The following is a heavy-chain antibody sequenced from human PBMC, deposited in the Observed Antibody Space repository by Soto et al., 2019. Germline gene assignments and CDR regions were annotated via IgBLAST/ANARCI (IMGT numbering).Heavy chain of an antibody. V-gene: IGHV4-31*03. CDR1: GGCISSWGYD. J-gene: IGHJ4*02. CDR3: ARLHSSGGSCELDY. Sequence: SETLSLTLTVSGGCISSWGYDWSWIRQHPGKGLEWIGYIYYSGSTYYNPSLKSRVTISVDTSKNQFSLKLSSVTAADTAVYYCARLHSSGGSCELDYWGQGTLVTVSS. D-gene: IGHD2-15*01. CDR2: IYYSGST.